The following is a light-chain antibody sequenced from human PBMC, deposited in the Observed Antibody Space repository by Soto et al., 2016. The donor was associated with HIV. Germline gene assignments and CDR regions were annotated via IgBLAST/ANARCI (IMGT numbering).Light chain of an antibody. CDR2: VAS. J-gene: IGKJ2*01. V-gene: IGKV1-6*01. CDR3: LQDYNYPYT. CDR1: QGIRNE. Sequence: AIQMTQSPSSLSASVGDRVTITCRASQGIRNELGWYQQKPGKAPKLLIYVASSLGSGVPLRFSGSGSGTDFTLTISSLQPEDSASYFCLQDYNYPYTFGQGTKLEIK.